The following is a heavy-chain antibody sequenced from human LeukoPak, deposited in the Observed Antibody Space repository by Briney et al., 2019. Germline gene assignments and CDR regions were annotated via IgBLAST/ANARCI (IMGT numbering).Heavy chain of an antibody. D-gene: IGHD2-2*01. CDR2: INPHSGGT. Sequence: ASVKVSCKASGYTFTDYYILWLRQAPGQGLEWVGWINPHSGGTNFAQRFQGRVTMTRDTSISTVYMELTRLTSDDTAVYYCATVPCVISSCSPENWFDPWGQGTLVTVSS. CDR3: ATVPCVISSCSPENWFDP. V-gene: IGHV1-2*02. CDR1: GYTFTDYY. J-gene: IGHJ5*02.